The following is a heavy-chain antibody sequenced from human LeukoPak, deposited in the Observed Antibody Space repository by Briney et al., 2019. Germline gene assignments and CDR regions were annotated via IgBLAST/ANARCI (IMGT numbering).Heavy chain of an antibody. D-gene: IGHD4-11*01. CDR2: ISSSGTYI. J-gene: IGHJ4*02. CDR3: ARDQATVSTRRSDFDY. CDR1: GFTFSSYN. Sequence: PGGSLRLSCAASGFTFSSYNMNWVRQAPGKGLEWVSSISSSGTYIFYADSVKGRFTISRDNAKDSPFLQMNSLRAEDTAVYYCARDQATVSTRRSDFDYWGQGTLVTVSS. V-gene: IGHV3-21*01.